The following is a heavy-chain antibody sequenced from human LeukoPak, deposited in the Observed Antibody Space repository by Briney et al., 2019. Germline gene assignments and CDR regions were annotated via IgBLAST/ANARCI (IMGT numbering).Heavy chain of an antibody. CDR2: ISGSGGST. Sequence: TGGSLRLSCAGSGFTFQNYWMTWVRQAPGKGLEWVSAISGSGGSTYYADSVKGRFTISRDNSKNTLYLQMNSLRAEDTGVYYCARDRGASGTTSGYFDYWGQGTLVTVSS. J-gene: IGHJ4*02. D-gene: IGHD1-1*01. V-gene: IGHV3-23*01. CDR1: GFTFQNYW. CDR3: ARDRGASGTTSGYFDY.